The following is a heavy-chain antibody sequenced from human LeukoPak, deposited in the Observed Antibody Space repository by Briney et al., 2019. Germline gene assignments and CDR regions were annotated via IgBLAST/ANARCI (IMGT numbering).Heavy chain of an antibody. D-gene: IGHD4-23*01. CDR2: IYSRGSN. Sequence: LETLSLTCTESGGSLRIHNWSWIRQPARKGLEWIRRIYSRGSNYYNSSLKSRFTMSVDTSKNQFSLKLTSVTAADTAVYYCARWAYGGNLYFDYWGQGILVTVSS. J-gene: IGHJ4*02. V-gene: IGHV4-4*07. CDR1: GGSLRIHN. CDR3: ARWAYGGNLYFDY.